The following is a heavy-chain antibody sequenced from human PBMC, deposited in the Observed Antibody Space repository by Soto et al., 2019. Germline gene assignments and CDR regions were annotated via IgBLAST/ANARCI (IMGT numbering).Heavy chain of an antibody. CDR1: GGSISSGGYY. Sequence: QVQLQESGPGLVKPSQTLSLTCTVSGGSISSGGYYWSWIRQHPGKGLEWIGYIYYSGSTYYNPSLKSRVTLSVDTSKNQFSLKLSSVTAADTAVYYCARSSSGITFSNWFDPWGQGTLVTVSS. CDR2: IYYSGST. V-gene: IGHV4-31*03. J-gene: IGHJ5*02. CDR3: ARSSSGITFSNWFDP. D-gene: IGHD3-10*01.